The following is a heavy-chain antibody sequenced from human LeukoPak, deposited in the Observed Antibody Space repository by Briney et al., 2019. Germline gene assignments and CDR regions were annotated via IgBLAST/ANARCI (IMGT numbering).Heavy chain of an antibody. D-gene: IGHD5-24*01. Sequence: SETLSLTCAVYGGSFSGYYWSWIRQPPGKGLEWIGEINHSGSTNYNPSLKSRVTISVDTSKNQFSLKLSSVTAADTAVYYCAREEMATIGGFDYWGQGTLVTVSS. J-gene: IGHJ4*02. CDR2: INHSGST. CDR3: AREEMATIGGFDY. V-gene: IGHV4-34*01. CDR1: GGSFSGYY.